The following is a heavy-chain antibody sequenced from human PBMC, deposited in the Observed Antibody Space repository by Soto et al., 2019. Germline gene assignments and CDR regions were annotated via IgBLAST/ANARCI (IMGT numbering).Heavy chain of an antibody. D-gene: IGHD3-10*01. V-gene: IGHV3-9*01. J-gene: IGHJ4*02. CDR2: ISWNSGNI. Sequence: GGSLRLSCAASGFTFDDYAMHWVRQVPGKGLEWVSGISWNSGNIGYADSVKGRFTISRDNAKNSLSLKMNSLRREDTALYYCAKEGIRGVMIKETFFDYWGRGTLVTVSS. CDR1: GFTFDDYA. CDR3: AKEGIRGVMIKETFFDY.